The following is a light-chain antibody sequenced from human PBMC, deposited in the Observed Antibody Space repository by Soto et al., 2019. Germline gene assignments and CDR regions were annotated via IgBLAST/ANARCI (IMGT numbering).Light chain of an antibody. CDR2: GAS. J-gene: IGKJ3*01. Sequence: EIVMTQSPATLSMSPGERATLSCRASQSVNSDLAWYQQKPGQAPRLLIYGASSRFLGIPARFSGSGSGTEFTLSISSLQSADVAVSYCQQYSNWPRFTFGPGTKVDIK. CDR3: QQYSNWPRFT. V-gene: IGKV3-15*01. CDR1: QSVNSD.